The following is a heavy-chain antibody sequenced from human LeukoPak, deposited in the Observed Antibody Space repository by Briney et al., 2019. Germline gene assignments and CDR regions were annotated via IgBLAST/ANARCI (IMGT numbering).Heavy chain of an antibody. CDR2: IYSSGST. Sequence: SETLSLTCTVSGGSISSYSWSWIRQPAGKGLEWIGRIYSSGSTNYNPSLKSRVTMSVDTSKNQFSLKLSSVTAADTAVYYCARRYGSGSSGTFDYWGQGTLVTVSS. CDR1: GGSISSYS. V-gene: IGHV4-4*07. D-gene: IGHD3-10*01. J-gene: IGHJ4*02. CDR3: ARRYGSGSSGTFDY.